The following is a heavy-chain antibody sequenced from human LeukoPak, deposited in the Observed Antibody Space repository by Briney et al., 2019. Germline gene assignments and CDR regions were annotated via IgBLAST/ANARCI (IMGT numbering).Heavy chain of an antibody. V-gene: IGHV1-2*02. Sequence: ASVKVSCKASGYTFTGYYMHWVRQAPGQGLEWMGWINPNSGGTNYAQKFQGRVTMTRDTSISTAYMELSRLRSGDTAVYYCARAGVIWELCDAFDIWGQGTMVTVSS. CDR1: GYTFTGYY. CDR3: ARAGVIWELCDAFDI. CDR2: INPNSGGT. J-gene: IGHJ3*02. D-gene: IGHD3-16*01.